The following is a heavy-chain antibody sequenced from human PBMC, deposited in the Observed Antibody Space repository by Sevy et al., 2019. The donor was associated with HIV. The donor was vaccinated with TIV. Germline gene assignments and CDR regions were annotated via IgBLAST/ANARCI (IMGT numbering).Heavy chain of an antibody. CDR1: GFTFSSYD. V-gene: IGHV3-13*05. CDR2: IGTAGDP. CDR3: ARGQREKYYYDSSGYFYYYYYLDV. D-gene: IGHD3-22*01. Sequence: GGSLRLSCAASGFTFSSYDMHWVRQATGKGLEWVSAIGTAGDPYYPGSVKGRFAISRENAKNSLYLQMNSLRAWDTAVYYCARGQREKYYYDSSGYFYYYYYLDVWGKGTTVTVSS. J-gene: IGHJ6*03.